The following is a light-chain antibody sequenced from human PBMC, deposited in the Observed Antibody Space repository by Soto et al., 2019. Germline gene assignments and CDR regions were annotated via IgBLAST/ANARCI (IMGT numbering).Light chain of an antibody. CDR1: SSNIGNNY. V-gene: IGLV1-51*01. Sequence: QSVLTQPPSVSAAPGQTVTISCSGSSSNIGNNYVSWYQQLPGTAPKLLIYDSNNRPSGIPDRFSGCKSGTSATLGITGLQTGDEADDYCGTWDSSLSVVVFGGGTKLTVL. J-gene: IGLJ2*01. CDR3: GTWDSSLSVVV. CDR2: DSN.